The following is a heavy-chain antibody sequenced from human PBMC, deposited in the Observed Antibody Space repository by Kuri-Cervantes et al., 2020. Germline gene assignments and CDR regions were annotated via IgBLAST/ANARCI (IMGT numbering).Heavy chain of an antibody. CDR2: IRSKANSYAT. J-gene: IGHJ5*02. D-gene: IGHD3-3*01. CDR1: GFTVSSNY. V-gene: IGHV3-73*01. Sequence: GESLKIPCAASGFTVSSNYMRWVRQASGKGLEWVGRIRSKANSYATAYAASVKGRFTISRDDSKNTAYLQMNSLKTEDTAVYYCTLPFYDFWSGYRDWWFDPWGQGALVTVSS. CDR3: TLPFYDFWSGYRDWWFDP.